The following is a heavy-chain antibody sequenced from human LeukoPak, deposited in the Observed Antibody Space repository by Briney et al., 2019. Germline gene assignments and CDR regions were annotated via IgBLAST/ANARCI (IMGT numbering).Heavy chain of an antibody. CDR2: IYYSGST. CDR3: ARQLGYSSFDY. Sequence: PSETLSLTYTVSGGSISSSSYYWGWIRQPPGKGLEWIGSIYYSGSTYYNPSLKSRVTISVDTSKNQFSLKLSSVTAADTAVYYCARQLGYSSFDYWGQGTLVTVSS. CDR1: GGSISSSSYY. J-gene: IGHJ4*02. V-gene: IGHV4-39*01. D-gene: IGHD5-24*01.